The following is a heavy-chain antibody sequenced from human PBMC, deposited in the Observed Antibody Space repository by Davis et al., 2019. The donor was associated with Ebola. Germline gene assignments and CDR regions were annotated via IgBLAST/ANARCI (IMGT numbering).Heavy chain of an antibody. D-gene: IGHD6-19*01. CDR2: ISSSSSYI. J-gene: IGHJ6*02. CDR1: GFTFSSYS. CDR3: ARQWLDGYGMDV. V-gene: IGHV3-21*04. Sequence: LSLTCAASGFTFSSYSMNWVRQAPGKGLEWVSSISSSSSYIYYADSVKGRFTISRDNAKNSLYLQMNSLRAEDTAVYYCARQWLDGYGMDVWGQGTTVTVSS.